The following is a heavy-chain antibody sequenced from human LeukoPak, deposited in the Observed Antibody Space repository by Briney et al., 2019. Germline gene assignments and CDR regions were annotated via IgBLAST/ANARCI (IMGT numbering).Heavy chain of an antibody. D-gene: IGHD2-2*01. CDR1: GFTFSSYA. V-gene: IGHV3-23*01. J-gene: IGHJ2*01. Sequence: GGSLRLSCAASGFTFSSYAMNWVRQAPGKGLEWVSVISGSGGNTYYADSVKGRFTISRDNSKNTEYLQMNSLRAEDTAVYYCAKDIVVVPAPVGYFDLWGRGTLVTVSS. CDR2: ISGSGGNT. CDR3: AKDIVVVPAPVGYFDL.